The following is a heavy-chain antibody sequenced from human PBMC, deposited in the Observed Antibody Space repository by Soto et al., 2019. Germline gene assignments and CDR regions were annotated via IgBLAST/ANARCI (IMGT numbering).Heavy chain of an antibody. CDR2: IDSDDSYT. CDR3: ASLRAVVTPNLYYGMDV. D-gene: IGHD2-21*02. J-gene: IGHJ6*01. CDR1: GHSFTNHW. Sequence: GESLKISWKGSGHSFTNHWIRWVRQVPGKGLERVGRIDSDDSYTSYSTSFQGHVTISADKSISTAYMQWSSLKASDTAMYYCASLRAVVTPNLYYGMDVWGQGTTVTVSS. V-gene: IGHV5-10-1*01.